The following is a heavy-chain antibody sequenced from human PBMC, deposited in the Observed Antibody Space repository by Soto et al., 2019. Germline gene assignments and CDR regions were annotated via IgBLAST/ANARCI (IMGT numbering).Heavy chain of an antibody. V-gene: IGHV4-4*02. D-gene: IGHD3-22*01. CDR2: VYNDGSA. CDR3: ARLVYDSRLNYLYFDH. J-gene: IGHJ4*02. Sequence: KTSETLSLTCDVSGVSISRCNWWSGVRQPPGKGLEWIAEVYNDGSANYHPSLESRATISVDRAKNKFSLRLSSVTAADTAKYYCARLVYDSRLNYLYFDHWGQGTLVTVSS. CDR1: GVSISRCNW.